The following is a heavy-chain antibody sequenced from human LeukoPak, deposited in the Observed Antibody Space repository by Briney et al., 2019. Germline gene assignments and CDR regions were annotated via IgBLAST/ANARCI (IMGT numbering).Heavy chain of an antibody. CDR1: GFTFSSYA. CDR3: AKELETPYSSGWYPFDY. Sequence: AGGSLRLSCAASGFTFSSYAMSWVRQAPGKGLEWVSAISGSGGSTYYADSVKGRFTISRDNSKNTLYLQMNSLRAEDTAVYYCAKELETPYSSGWYPFDYWGRGTLVTVSS. V-gene: IGHV3-23*01. D-gene: IGHD6-19*01. J-gene: IGHJ4*02. CDR2: ISGSGGST.